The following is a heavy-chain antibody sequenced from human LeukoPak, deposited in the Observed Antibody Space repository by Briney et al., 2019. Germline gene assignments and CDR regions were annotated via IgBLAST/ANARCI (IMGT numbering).Heavy chain of an antibody. V-gene: IGHV1-8*03. Sequence: ASVKVTCKASGYTFTSYDINWVRQATGQGLEWMGWINPNSGNTGYAQKFQGRVTITRNTSISTAYMELSSLRSEDTAVYYCARGPYYDFWSGPDNTFDIWGQGTMVTVSS. CDR3: ARGPYYDFWSGPDNTFDI. D-gene: IGHD3-3*01. J-gene: IGHJ3*02. CDR2: INPNSGNT. CDR1: GYTFTSYD.